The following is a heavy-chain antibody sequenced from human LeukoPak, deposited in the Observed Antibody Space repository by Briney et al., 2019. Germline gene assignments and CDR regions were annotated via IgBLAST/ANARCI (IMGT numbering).Heavy chain of an antibody. CDR3: ARHFFDSGAYYPSYFDY. J-gene: IGHJ4*02. CDR1: GGSTSSSTYY. V-gene: IGHV4-39*01. CDR2: IFYSGST. D-gene: IGHD3-22*01. Sequence: PSETLSLTCSVSGGSTSSSTYYWGWIRQPPGKGLEWIGSIFYSGSTYYNPSLKSRVAISVGTSKSQFSLKLSSVTAADTAVYYCARHFFDSGAYYPSYFDYWGQGTLVTVSS.